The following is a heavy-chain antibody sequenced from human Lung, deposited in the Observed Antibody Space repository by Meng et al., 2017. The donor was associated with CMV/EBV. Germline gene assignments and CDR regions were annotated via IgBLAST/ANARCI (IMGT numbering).Heavy chain of an antibody. CDR3: ARALDTAMVTFDY. CDR2: IYYSGST. Sequence: HVELQVADLGLVTPSKTPSLPRTVSGGSISSCDYYWSWIRQPPGKGLEWIGYIYYSGSTYYNPSLKSRVTISVDTSKNQFSLKLSSVTAADTAVYYCARALDTAMVTFDYWGQGTLVTVSS. J-gene: IGHJ4*02. V-gene: IGHV4-30-4*08. CDR1: GGSISSCDYY. D-gene: IGHD5-18*01.